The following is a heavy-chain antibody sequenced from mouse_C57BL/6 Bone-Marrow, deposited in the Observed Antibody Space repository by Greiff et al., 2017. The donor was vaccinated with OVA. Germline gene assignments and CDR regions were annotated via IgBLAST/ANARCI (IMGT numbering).Heavy chain of an antibody. J-gene: IGHJ1*03. V-gene: IGHV5-6*01. CDR1: GFTFSSYG. D-gene: IGHD1-1*01. CDR3: ARQDYYGSSRWYFDV. Sequence: EVHLVESGGDLVKPGGSLKLSCAASGFTFSSYGMSWVRQTPDKRLEWVATISSGGSYTYYPDSVKGRFTISRDNAKNTLYLQMSSLKSEDTAMYYCARQDYYGSSRWYFDVWGTGTTVTVSS. CDR2: ISSGGSYT.